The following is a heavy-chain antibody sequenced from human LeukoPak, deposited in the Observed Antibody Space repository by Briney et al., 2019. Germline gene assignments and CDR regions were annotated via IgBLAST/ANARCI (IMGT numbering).Heavy chain of an antibody. D-gene: IGHD3-16*02. CDR2: INPSGGST. Sequence: ASVKVSCKASGYTFTSYYMHWVRQAPGQGLEWMGIINPSGGSTSYAQKFQGRVTMTRDTSTSTVYMELSSLRAEDTAVYYCAKPVRHSFGGVIVIGDRVDAFDIWGQGTMVTVSS. CDR3: AKPVRHSFGGVIVIGDRVDAFDI. J-gene: IGHJ3*02. CDR1: GYTFTSYY. V-gene: IGHV1-46*01.